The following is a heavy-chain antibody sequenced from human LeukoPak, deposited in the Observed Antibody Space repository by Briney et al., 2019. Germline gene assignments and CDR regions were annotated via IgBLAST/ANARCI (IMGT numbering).Heavy chain of an antibody. V-gene: IGHV3-49*04. D-gene: IGHD3-16*01. CDR3: ARGERDFDY. CDR2: TRSKVYRGST. Sequence: PGGSLRLSCRVSGLSFGDSAVTWVRQAPGKGLEWVGCTRSKVYRGSTDYAASVKGRFIISRDESESIAYLQMDSLRTEGTAMYYCARGERDFDYWGQGTLVTVSP. CDR1: GLSFGDSA. J-gene: IGHJ4*02.